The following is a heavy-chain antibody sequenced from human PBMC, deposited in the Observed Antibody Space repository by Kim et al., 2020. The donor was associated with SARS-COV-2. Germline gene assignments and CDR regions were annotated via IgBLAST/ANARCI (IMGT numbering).Heavy chain of an antibody. V-gene: IGHV3-33*01. CDR1: GFTFSSYG. J-gene: IGHJ4*01. Sequence: GGSLRLSCAASGFTFSSYGMHWVRQAPGKGLEWVSVIWNGGSTNYYAAFEKGRFIISSNSSKTTHLLQMNILTAETTALYYSTKRIDSTSRDAFHYW. CDR3: TKRIDSTSRDAFHY. CDR2: IWNGGSTN. D-gene: IGHD1-1*01.